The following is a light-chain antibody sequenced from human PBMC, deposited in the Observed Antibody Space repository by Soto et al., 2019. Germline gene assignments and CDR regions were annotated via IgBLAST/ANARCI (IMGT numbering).Light chain of an antibody. CDR2: EVT. CDR3: SSYTSSGTLEVV. J-gene: IGLJ3*02. CDR1: SSDIGSYDY. V-gene: IGLV2-14*01. Sequence: QSVLTQPASVSGSPGQSITISCTGTSSDIGSYDYVSWYQQHPGKAPNLIIYEVTDRPSGVSNRFSGSKSGNTASLTISGLQAEDEADYYCSSYTSSGTLEVVFGGGTQLTVL.